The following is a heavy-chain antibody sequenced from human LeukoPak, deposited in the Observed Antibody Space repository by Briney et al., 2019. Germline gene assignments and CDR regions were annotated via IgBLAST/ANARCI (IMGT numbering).Heavy chain of an antibody. Sequence: GESLKISCKGSGYRFTSYWIAWVRQIPEKGLEWMGIIYPGDSENRYSPSFQGQVTISADKSVSTAFLQWSSLKASDTAMYSCARPRGVATISLIDYWGQGTLVTVSS. CDR1: GYRFTSYW. J-gene: IGHJ4*02. CDR2: IYPGDSEN. CDR3: ARPRGVATISLIDY. V-gene: IGHV5-51*01. D-gene: IGHD5-24*01.